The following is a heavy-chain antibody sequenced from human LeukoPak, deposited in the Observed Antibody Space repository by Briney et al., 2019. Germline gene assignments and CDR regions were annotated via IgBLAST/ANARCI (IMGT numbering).Heavy chain of an antibody. Sequence: GGSLRLSCAASGFTFSDYWMYWVRQAPGKGLVWVSRITNDGSNTRNADSVKGRFTISRDNAKNSLYLQMNSLRAEDTAVYYCANPPGVVTAKPDVWGQGTTVTVSS. CDR1: GFTFSDYW. V-gene: IGHV3-74*01. J-gene: IGHJ6*02. D-gene: IGHD2-21*02. CDR3: ANPPGVVTAKPDV. CDR2: ITNDGSNT.